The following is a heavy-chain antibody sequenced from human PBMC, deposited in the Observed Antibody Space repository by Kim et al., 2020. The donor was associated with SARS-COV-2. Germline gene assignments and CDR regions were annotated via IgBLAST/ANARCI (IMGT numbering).Heavy chain of an antibody. D-gene: IGHD3-10*01. Sequence: SETLSLTCTVSGGSISSYYWSWIRQPPGKGLEWIGYINYSGSTNYNPSLKSRVTISVDTSKNQFSLKLSSVTAADTAAYYCARDRHYYGSGFDAFDIWG. J-gene: IGHJ3*02. V-gene: IGHV4-59*01. CDR2: INYSGST. CDR1: GGSISSYY. CDR3: ARDRHYYGSGFDAFDI.